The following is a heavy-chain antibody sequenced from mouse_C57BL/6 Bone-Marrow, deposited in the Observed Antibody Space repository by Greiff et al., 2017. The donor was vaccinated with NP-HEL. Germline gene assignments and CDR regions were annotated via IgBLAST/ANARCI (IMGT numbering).Heavy chain of an antibody. V-gene: IGHV1-39*01. CDR1: GYSFTDYN. CDR2: INPNYGTT. D-gene: IGHD1-1*01. J-gene: IGHJ4*01. CDR3: ARHEEPYGPYAMDY. Sequence: VQLQQSGPELVKPGASVKISCTASGYSFTDYNLNWVKQSPGKSLEWIGVINPNYGTTSYTQKFKGKATLTAYTSSSTVYMELSRLTSEDSAVYFCARHEEPYGPYAMDYWGQGTSVTVSA.